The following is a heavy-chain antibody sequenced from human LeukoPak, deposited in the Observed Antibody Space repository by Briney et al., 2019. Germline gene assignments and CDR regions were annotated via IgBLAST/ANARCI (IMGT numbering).Heavy chain of an antibody. CDR1: GFTFTNYG. J-gene: IGHJ4*02. V-gene: IGHV3-30*03. CDR3: ARDWEYYYDSSGYFDYFDY. Sequence: GGSLRLSCAASGFTFTNYGMHWVRQAPGKGLEWVADISHDGSKKHYADSVKGRFTISRDNSKNTVYLQMNSLRAEDTAVYYCARDWEYYYDSSGYFDYFDYWGQGTLVTVSS. CDR2: ISHDGSKK. D-gene: IGHD3-22*01.